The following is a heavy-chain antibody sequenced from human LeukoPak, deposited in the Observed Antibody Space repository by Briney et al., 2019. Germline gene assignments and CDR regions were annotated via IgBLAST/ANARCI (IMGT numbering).Heavy chain of an antibody. D-gene: IGHD5-24*01. CDR2: IYYSVRT. CDR1: GYSISSGYY. Sequence: SETRSLTCTVSGYSISSGYYWSWIRQPPGKGLEWIGYIYYSVRTNYNPSLKSRVTISVDMPNNQFSLKMSSVTAADTAVYYCARTGDGYNYYNYYYMDVWGKGTTVTVTS. J-gene: IGHJ6*03. CDR3: ARTGDGYNYYNYYYMDV. V-gene: IGHV4-61*01.